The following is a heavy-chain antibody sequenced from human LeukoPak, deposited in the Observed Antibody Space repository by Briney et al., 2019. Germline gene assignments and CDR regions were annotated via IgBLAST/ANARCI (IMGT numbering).Heavy chain of an antibody. J-gene: IGHJ5*02. D-gene: IGHD6-19*01. CDR2: ISYDGSNK. Sequence: GGSLRLSCAASGFTFSSYAMHWVRQAPGKGLEWVAVISYDGSNKYYADSVKGRFTISRDNSKNTLYLQMNGLRAEDTAVYYCAREWYRIAVAGPGFDPWGQGTLVTVSS. CDR1: GFTFSSYA. CDR3: AREWYRIAVAGPGFDP. V-gene: IGHV3-30-3*01.